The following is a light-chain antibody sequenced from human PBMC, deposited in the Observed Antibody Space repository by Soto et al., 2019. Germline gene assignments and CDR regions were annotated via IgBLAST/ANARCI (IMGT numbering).Light chain of an antibody. CDR2: DTV. V-gene: IGLV7-46*01. CDR1: TGTVTSGHY. Sequence: QAVVTQEPSLTVSPGGTVTLTCGSSTGTVTSGHYPYWFQQKPGQAPRTLIYDTVKKHSWTPARFSGSLLGGKAALTLSGAQPEDEADYYCLLSYNGPYVXGPGTKVTV. J-gene: IGLJ1*01. CDR3: LLSYNGPYV.